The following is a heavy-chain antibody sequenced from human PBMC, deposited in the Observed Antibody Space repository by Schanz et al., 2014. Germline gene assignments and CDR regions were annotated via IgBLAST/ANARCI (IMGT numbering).Heavy chain of an antibody. J-gene: IGHJ6*02. CDR2: ISSYSTI. CDR1: GFTVNTNY. V-gene: IGHV3-48*01. CDR3: ARYGFRKFGVVYGLAV. Sequence: EVQLVESGGGLIQPGGSLRLSCAVSGFTVNTNYMSWVRQAPGKGPEWISYISSYSTIHYADSVKGRFTISRDNAKNSVYLQMNSLRVEDTAVYYCARYGFRKFGVVYGLAVWGQGTTVTVS. D-gene: IGHD3-3*01.